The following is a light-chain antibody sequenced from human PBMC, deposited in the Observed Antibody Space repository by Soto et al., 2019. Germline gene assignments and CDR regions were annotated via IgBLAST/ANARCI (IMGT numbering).Light chain of an antibody. Sequence: IVLTQSPGTLSLSPGEGATLSCMASQILSSNYLAWYQQKPGQAPRLLIYGESRRATGIPDRFSGSGSGTDFTLAIRRLEPEDSAVYYCQQYGGSPSITFGQGTRLEI. J-gene: IGKJ5*01. CDR3: QQYGGSPSIT. CDR1: QILSSNY. CDR2: GES. V-gene: IGKV3-20*01.